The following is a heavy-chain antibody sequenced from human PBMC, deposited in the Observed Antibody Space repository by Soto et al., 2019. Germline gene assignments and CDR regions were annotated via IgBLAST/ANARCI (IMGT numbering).Heavy chain of an antibody. CDR3: AKDMLREGDY. CDR2: ISYDGSNK. J-gene: IGHJ4*02. CDR1: GFTFSSYG. Sequence: VQLVESGGGVVQPGRSLRLSCAASGFTFSSYGMHWVRQAPGKGLEWVAVISYDGSNKYYADSVKGRFTISRDNSKNTLYLQMNSLRAEDTAVYYCAKDMLREGDYWGQGTLVTVSS. D-gene: IGHD2-8*01. V-gene: IGHV3-30*18.